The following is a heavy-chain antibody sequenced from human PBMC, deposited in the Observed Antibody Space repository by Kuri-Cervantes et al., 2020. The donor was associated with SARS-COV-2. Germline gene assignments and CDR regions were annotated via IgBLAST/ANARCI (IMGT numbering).Heavy chain of an antibody. CDR1: GFTFSNAW. CDR3: ARDRGIVVVPAEGYFDY. D-gene: IGHD2-2*01. CDR2: IKSKTDGGTT. Sequence: GGSLRLSCAASGFTFSNAWMNWVRQAPGKGLEWVGRIKSKTDGGTTDHAAPVKGRFTISRDDSKNTLYLQMNSLRAEDTAVYYCARDRGIVVVPAEGYFDYWGQGTLVTVSS. V-gene: IGHV3-15*07. J-gene: IGHJ4*02.